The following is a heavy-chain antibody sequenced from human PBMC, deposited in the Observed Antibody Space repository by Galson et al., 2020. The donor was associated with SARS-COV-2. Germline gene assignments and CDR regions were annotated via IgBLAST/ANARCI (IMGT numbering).Heavy chain of an antibody. CDR1: GGSFSGYY. D-gene: IGHD2-15*01. Sequence: SETLSLTCAVYGGSFSGYYWSWIRQPPGKGLEWIGEINHSGSTNYNPSLKSRVTISVDTSKNQFSLKLSSVTAADTAVYYCARGAGVVAATRFWVRYYFDYWGQGTLVTVSS. J-gene: IGHJ4*02. CDR2: INHSGST. V-gene: IGHV4-34*01. CDR3: ARGAGVVAATRFWVRYYFDY.